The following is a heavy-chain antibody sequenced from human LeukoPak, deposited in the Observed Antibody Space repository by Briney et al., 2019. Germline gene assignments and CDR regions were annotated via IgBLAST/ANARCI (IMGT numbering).Heavy chain of an antibody. J-gene: IGHJ5*02. CDR1: GFTFSDYY. CDR2: ISSSGGTI. D-gene: IGHD3-22*01. V-gene: IGHV3-11*04. Sequence: WVSLRRSCAASGFTFSDYYRSWIRQAPGKGLEWFSYISSSGGTIYYADSVKVRFTSSRDNAKNSLDLQMNSLRAEDAAVYYCERGSSGYSAPAMASWGKGTLVTVS. CDR3: ERGSSGYSAPAMAS.